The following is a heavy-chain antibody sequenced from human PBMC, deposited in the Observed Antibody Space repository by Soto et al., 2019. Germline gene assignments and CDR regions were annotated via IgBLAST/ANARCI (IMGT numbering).Heavy chain of an antibody. CDR3: ARDIGGSSSS. CDR2: INTDGSTT. J-gene: IGHJ4*02. D-gene: IGHD6-6*01. V-gene: IGHV3-74*01. Sequence: GGSLILSCAASGFTFSSFWMHWVRQAPGKGLVWVSRINTDGSTTNYADSVKGRFTISRDNADNTLYLQMNSLRADDTAVYYCARDIGGSSSSWGQGILVTVSS. CDR1: GFTFSSFW.